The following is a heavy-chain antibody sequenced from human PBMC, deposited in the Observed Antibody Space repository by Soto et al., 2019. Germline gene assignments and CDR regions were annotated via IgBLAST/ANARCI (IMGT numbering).Heavy chain of an antibody. CDR2: IRHSGGT. J-gene: IGHJ6*02. Sequence: SETLSLTYAVYGESFSNYYWSWIRQPPGKGLEWIGEIRHSGGTNYNPSLKSRVTILVDTAKNQFSLSLNSVTAADTAVYYCARGWDGRDVWGQGTTVT. V-gene: IGHV4-34*01. CDR1: GESFSNYY. D-gene: IGHD7-27*01. CDR3: ARGWDGRDV.